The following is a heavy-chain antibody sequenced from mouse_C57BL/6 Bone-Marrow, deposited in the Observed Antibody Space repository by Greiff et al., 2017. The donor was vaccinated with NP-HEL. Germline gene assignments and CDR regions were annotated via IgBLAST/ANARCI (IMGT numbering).Heavy chain of an antibody. CDR1: GYTFTSYW. D-gene: IGHD2-10*01. J-gene: IGHJ2*01. CDR3: ARGTYSGTYFDY. V-gene: IGHV1-64*01. CDR2: IHPNSGST. Sequence: QVQLQQPGAELVKPGASVKLSCKASGYTFTSYWMHWVKQRPGQGLEWIGMIHPNSGSTNYNEKFKSKATLTVDKSSSTAYMQLSSLTSEDSAVYYCARGTYSGTYFDYWGQGTTLTVSS.